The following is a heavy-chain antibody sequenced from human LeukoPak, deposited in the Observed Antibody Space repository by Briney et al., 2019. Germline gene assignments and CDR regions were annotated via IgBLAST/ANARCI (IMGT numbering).Heavy chain of an antibody. J-gene: IGHJ6*02. CDR2: ISAYNGNT. CDR1: GYTFTSYG. D-gene: IGHD3-10*01. CDR3: ARDVVLLWFGGSHKPYYYGMDV. V-gene: IGHV1-18*01. Sequence: GASVKVSCKASGYTFTSYGISWVRQAPGQGLEWMGWISAYNGNTNYAQKLQGRVTMTTDTSTSTAYMELRSLRSDDTAVYYCARDVVLLWFGGSHKPYYYGMDVWGQGTTVTVSS.